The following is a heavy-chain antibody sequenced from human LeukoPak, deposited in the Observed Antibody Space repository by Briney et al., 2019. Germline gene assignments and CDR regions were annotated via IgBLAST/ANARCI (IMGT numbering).Heavy chain of an antibody. CDR1: GYTFINYT. CDR2: INPNSGGT. D-gene: IGHD5-12*01. CDR3: ASSIVATTYYYYYYGMDV. V-gene: IGHV1-2*06. Sequence: ASVKVSCKASGYTFINYTLNWVRQAPGQGLEWMGRINPNSGGTNYAQKFQGRVTMTRDTSISTAYMELSRLRSDDTAVYYCASSIVATTYYYYYYGMDVWGQGTTVTVSS. J-gene: IGHJ6*02.